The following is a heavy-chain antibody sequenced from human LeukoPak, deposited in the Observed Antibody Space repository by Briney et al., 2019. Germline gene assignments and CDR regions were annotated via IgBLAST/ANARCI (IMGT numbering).Heavy chain of an antibody. D-gene: IGHD7-27*01. CDR2: IYTSGST. CDR1: GGSISSYY. CDR3: ARELGSYYYYYMDV. V-gene: IGHV4-4*07. Sequence: SETLSLTCTVSGGSISSYYWSWIRQPAGKGLEWIGRIYTSGSTNYNPSLKSRVTISVDTSKNQFSLKLSSVTAADTAVYYCARELGSYYYYYMDVWGKGTTVTVSS. J-gene: IGHJ6*03.